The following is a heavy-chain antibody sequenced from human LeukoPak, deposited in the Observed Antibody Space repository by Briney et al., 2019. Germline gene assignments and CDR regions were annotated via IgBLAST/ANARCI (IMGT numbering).Heavy chain of an antibody. V-gene: IGHV1-69*05. CDR3: ARNREDWAYYYYMDV. Sequence: SVKASCKASGGTFSSYAISWVRQAPGQGLEWMGGIIPIFGTADYAQKFQGRVTITTDESTSTAYMELSSLRSEDTAVYYCARNREDWAYYYYMDVWGKGTTVTVSS. CDR2: IIPIFGTA. J-gene: IGHJ6*03. CDR1: GGTFSSYA. D-gene: IGHD1-14*01.